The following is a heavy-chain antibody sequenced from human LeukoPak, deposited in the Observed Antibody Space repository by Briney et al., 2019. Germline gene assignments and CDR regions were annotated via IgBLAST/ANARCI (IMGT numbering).Heavy chain of an antibody. CDR1: GFTFSSYW. J-gene: IGHJ4*02. D-gene: IGHD4-17*01. CDR3: ARDSMDYGDYSFDY. V-gene: IGHV3-7*01. Sequence: QPGGSLRLSCAASGFTFSSYWMSWVRQAPGKGLEWVANIKQDGSEKYYVDSVKGRFTISRDNAKNSLYLQMNSLRAEDTAVYYCARDSMDYGDYSFDYWGQGTLVTVSS. CDR2: IKQDGSEK.